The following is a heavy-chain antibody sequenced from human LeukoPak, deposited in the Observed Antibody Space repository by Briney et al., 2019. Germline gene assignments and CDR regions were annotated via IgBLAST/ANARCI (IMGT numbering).Heavy chain of an antibody. CDR2: LRPSGGSS. CDR3: TKDDYESTSYFTSDY. D-gene: IGHD3-22*01. Sequence: GGSLRLSCAASGFTFSNYAMSWVRQASGKGLEWVSSLRPSGGSSYYADSVKGRFTISRDDSQNTLYLQLNGLRAEDTAIYYCTKDDYESTSYFTSDYWGQGTLVTVSS. CDR1: GFTFSNYA. J-gene: IGHJ4*02. V-gene: IGHV3-23*01.